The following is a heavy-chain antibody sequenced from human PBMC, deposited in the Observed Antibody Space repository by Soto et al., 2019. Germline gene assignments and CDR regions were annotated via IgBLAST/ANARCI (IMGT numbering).Heavy chain of an antibody. V-gene: IGHV3-30-3*01. CDR1: GFTFSSYA. J-gene: IGHJ4*02. D-gene: IGHD2-2*01. CDR2: ISYDGSNK. CDR3: ARGPSSLTRFDY. Sequence: PGGSLRLSCAASGFTFSSYAMHWVRQAPDKGLEWVAVISYDGSNKYYADSVKGRFTISRDNSKNTLYLQMNSLRAEDTAVYYCARGPSSLTRFDYWGQGTLVTVSS.